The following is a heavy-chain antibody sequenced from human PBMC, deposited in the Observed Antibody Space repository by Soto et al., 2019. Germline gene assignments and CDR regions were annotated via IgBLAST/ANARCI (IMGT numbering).Heavy chain of an antibody. CDR2: ISAHNGNT. CDR3: ARGRYGDY. CDR1: GYTFTSYG. J-gene: IGHJ4*02. Sequence: HVHLVQSGAEVKKPGASVKVSCKASGYTFTSYGITWVRQAPGQGLEWMGWISAHNGNTDYAQKLQGRVIVTRDTSTSTAYMELRSLISDDKAVYYCARGRYGDYWGQGALVTVSS. D-gene: IGHD1-1*01. V-gene: IGHV1-18*01.